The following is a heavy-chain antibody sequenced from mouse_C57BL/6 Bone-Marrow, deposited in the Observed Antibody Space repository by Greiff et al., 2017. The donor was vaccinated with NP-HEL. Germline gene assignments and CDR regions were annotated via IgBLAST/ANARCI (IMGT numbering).Heavy chain of an antibody. V-gene: IGHV1-82*01. CDR1: GYAFSSSW. CDR2: IYPGDGDT. J-gene: IGHJ3*01. Sequence: QVQLQQSGPELVKPGASVKISCKASGYAFSSSWMNWVKQRPGKGLEWIGRIYPGDGDTNYNGKFKGKATLTADKSSSTAYMQLSSLTSEDSAVSFCARGYYGSSYGRFAYGGQGILFTVSA. D-gene: IGHD1-1*01. CDR3: ARGYYGSSYGRFAY.